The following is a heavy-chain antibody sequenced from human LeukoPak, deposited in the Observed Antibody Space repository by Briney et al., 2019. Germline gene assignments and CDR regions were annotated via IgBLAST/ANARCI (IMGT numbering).Heavy chain of an antibody. CDR3: VIDDYYDYSGTREADYFDY. CDR1: GFSFTTAW. V-gene: IGHV3-15*01. Sequence: GGSLRLSCGASGFSFTTAWMSLVRQAPGKGLEWVARIKSDGAVDYASPVKGRLTISKDYSKNTLYLQMDSLKVEDTAVYYCVIDDYYDYSGTREADYFDYWGQGTLVTVSS. CDR2: IKSDGAV. J-gene: IGHJ4*02. D-gene: IGHD3-22*01.